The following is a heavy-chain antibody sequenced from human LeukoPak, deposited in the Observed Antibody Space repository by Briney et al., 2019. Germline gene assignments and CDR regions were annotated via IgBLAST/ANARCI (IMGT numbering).Heavy chain of an antibody. Sequence: GGSLRLSCAASGFAFSSSAMSWVRQAPGKGLEWVSAISNNGGYTYYADSVQGRFTISRDNSKSTLCLQMNSLRAEDTAVYYCAKQLGYCSGGSCYFPYWGQGTLVTVSS. CDR3: AKQLGYCSGGSCYFPY. D-gene: IGHD2-15*01. V-gene: IGHV3-23*01. J-gene: IGHJ4*02. CDR2: ISNNGGYT. CDR1: GFAFSSSA.